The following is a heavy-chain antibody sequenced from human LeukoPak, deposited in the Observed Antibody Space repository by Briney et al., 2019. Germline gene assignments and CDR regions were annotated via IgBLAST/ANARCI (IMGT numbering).Heavy chain of an antibody. D-gene: IGHD5-18*01. CDR3: VSPRGFSYGYFDY. CDR2: IYYSKNT. Sequence: RSSETLSLTCTVSGGSISSSSAYWGWIRQPPGKGLEWIGSIYYSKNTYYNPSLKSRVTLSADTSKNQFSLTLGSVSATDTAVYYCVSPRGFSYGYFDYWGQGTLVTVSS. CDR1: GGSISSSSAY. J-gene: IGHJ4*02. V-gene: IGHV4-39*01.